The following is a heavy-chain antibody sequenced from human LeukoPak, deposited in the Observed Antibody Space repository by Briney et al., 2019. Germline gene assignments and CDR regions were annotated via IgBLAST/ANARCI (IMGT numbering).Heavy chain of an antibody. CDR3: ARLDSSPAQDANWFDP. D-gene: IGHD3-22*01. CDR1: GYSFTSYW. CDR2: IYPGDSDT. V-gene: IGHV5-51*01. J-gene: IGHJ5*02. Sequence: GESLKISCKGSGYSFTSYWIGWVRQMPGKGLEWMGIIYPGDSDTRYSPSFQGQVTISADKSISTAYLQWSSLKASDTAMYYCARLDSSPAQDANWFDPWGQGTLVTVSS.